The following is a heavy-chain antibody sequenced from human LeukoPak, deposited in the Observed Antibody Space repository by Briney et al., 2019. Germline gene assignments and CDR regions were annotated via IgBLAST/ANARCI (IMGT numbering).Heavy chain of an antibody. D-gene: IGHD1-26*01. Sequence: PSETLSLTCTVSGGSISSYYWSWIRQPAGKGLEWIGRIYTSGSTNYNPSLKSRVTMSVDTSKNQFSLKLSSVTAADTAVYYCAKVQGGSGSYYFDYWGQGTLVTVSS. V-gene: IGHV4-4*07. CDR1: GGSISSYY. CDR3: AKVQGGSGSYYFDY. J-gene: IGHJ4*02. CDR2: IYTSGST.